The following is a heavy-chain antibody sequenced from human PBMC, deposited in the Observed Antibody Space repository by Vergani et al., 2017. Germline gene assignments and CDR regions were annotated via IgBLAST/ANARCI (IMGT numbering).Heavy chain of an antibody. CDR1: GITFWKFG. CDR3: ARSRDGYNFDVW. J-gene: IGHJ4*02. D-gene: IGHD5-24*01. CDR2: ISSSSSYI. Sequence: EVDLVESGGGLAQPGGSLRLSCEASGITFWKFGMHWVRQGPGKGLEWVSSISSSSSYIYYADSVRGRFTISRDNAKNSLFLEMNSLRFEDTAVYYCARSRDGYNFDVWWGQGTLVTVSS. V-gene: IGHV3-21*04.